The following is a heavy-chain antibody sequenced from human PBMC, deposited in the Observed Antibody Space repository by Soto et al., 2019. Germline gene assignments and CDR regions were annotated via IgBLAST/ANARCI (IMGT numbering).Heavy chain of an antibody. D-gene: IGHD2-2*02. CDR1: GYSFTSYW. CDR3: ASGCSSTSCFTTEYFQH. V-gene: IGHV5-51*01. Sequence: PGESLKISCKGSGYSFTSYWIGWVRQMPGKGLEWMGIIYPGDSDTRYSPSFQGQVTISADKSISTAYLQWSSLKASDTAMYYCASGCSSTSCFTTEYFQHWGQGTLVTVSS. CDR2: IYPGDSDT. J-gene: IGHJ1*01.